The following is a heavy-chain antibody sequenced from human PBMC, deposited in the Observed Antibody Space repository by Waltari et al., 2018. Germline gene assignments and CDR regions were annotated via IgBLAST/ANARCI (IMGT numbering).Heavy chain of an antibody. Sequence: QVQLQQWGAGLLKPSETLSLTCGESGASFGGFYWSWIRQAPGKGLEWIGDITHTGDSNIMPSLKSRLTISVDTSKRQFSLELTSVTPADTAVYYCGRAPATSWFGYSVYWGQGTVVTVSS. CDR3: GRAPATSWFGYSVY. V-gene: IGHV4-34*01. D-gene: IGHD2-2*01. J-gene: IGHJ4*02. CDR1: GASFGGFY. CDR2: ITHTGDS.